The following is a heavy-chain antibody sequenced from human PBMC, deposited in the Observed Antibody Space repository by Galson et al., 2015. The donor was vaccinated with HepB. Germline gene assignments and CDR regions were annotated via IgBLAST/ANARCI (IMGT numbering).Heavy chain of an antibody. D-gene: IGHD3-10*01. CDR3: ARDFPTTYYYGSGSYYNMDMYYGMDV. J-gene: IGHJ6*02. CDR1: GFTVSSNY. CDR2: IYSGGST. V-gene: IGHV3-66*01. Sequence: SLRLSCAASGFTVSSNYMSWVRQAPGKGLEWVSVIYSGGSTYYADSVKGRFTISRDNSKNTLYLQMNSLRAEDTAVYYCARDFPTTYYYGSGSYYNMDMYYGMDVWGQGTTVTVSS.